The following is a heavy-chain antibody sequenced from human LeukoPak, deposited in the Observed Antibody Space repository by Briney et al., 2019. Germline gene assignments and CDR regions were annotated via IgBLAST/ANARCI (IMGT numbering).Heavy chain of an antibody. V-gene: IGHV3-23*01. CDR3: ARDSPDYSIGYYYYGMDV. D-gene: IGHD4-11*01. Sequence: GGSLRLSCAASGFTFTNYAMSWVRQAPGRGLEWVSILGADGVSTYYADSVKGRFTISRDNAKNSLYLQMNSLRAEDTAVYYCARDSPDYSIGYYYYGMDVWGQGTTVTVSS. CDR1: GFTFTNYA. CDR2: LGADGVST. J-gene: IGHJ6*02.